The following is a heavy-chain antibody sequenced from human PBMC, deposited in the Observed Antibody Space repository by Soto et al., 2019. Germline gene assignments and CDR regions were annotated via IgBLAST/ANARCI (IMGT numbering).Heavy chain of an antibody. CDR3: ARQEGITIFGVVIGGWFDP. Sequence: SETLSLTCTVSGGSISSSSYYWGWIRQPPGKGLEWIGSIYYSGSTYYNPSLKSRLTISVDTSKNQYSLKLSSVTAADTAVYYCARQEGITIFGVVIGGWFDPWGQGTLVTVSS. V-gene: IGHV4-39*01. D-gene: IGHD3-3*01. CDR1: GGSISSSSYY. J-gene: IGHJ5*02. CDR2: IYYSGST.